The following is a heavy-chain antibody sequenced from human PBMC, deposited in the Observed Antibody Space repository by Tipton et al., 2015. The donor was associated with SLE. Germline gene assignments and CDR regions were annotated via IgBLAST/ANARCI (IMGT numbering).Heavy chain of an antibody. V-gene: IGHV3-7*01. CDR2: IKQDGSDK. Sequence: SLRLSCEAPGFTFSNYWMNWVRQAPGKGLEWVANIKQDGSDKYYVDSVKGRFTIFRDNAKSSLYLQMNSLRAEDTAVYYCARPYYHDSSDYRPFDFWGQGTLVTVSS. D-gene: IGHD3-22*01. CDR3: ARPYYHDSSDYRPFDF. J-gene: IGHJ4*02. CDR1: GFTFSNYW.